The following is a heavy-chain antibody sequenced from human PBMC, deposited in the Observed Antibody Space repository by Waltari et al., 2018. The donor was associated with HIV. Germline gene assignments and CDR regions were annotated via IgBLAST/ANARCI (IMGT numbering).Heavy chain of an antibody. CDR1: GFNFHDHT. Sequence: EVYLVESGGGLVQPGRSLRLFCAASGFNFHDHTMHWVRQVPGKGPDWVSSINLNRRSLRYSDSVKGRFTISRDHSKNSLYLQMNSLRAEDTAFYYCAREYYDAFDIWGQGTVVTVSS. CDR3: AREYYDAFDI. J-gene: IGHJ3*02. CDR2: INLNRRSL. V-gene: IGHV3-9*01. D-gene: IGHD1-26*01.